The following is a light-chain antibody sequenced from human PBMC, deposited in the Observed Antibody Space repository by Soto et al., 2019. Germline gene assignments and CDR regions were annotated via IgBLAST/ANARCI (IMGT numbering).Light chain of an antibody. CDR2: AAS. V-gene: IGKV1-12*01. J-gene: IGKJ4*01. CDR3: HQTTSFPHT. Sequence: DTQMTQSPSFVSASVGDRVTITCRASQGISSWLAWYQHKPGRAPKLLIHAASSLESGSPSRFSGGGSGTDFTRSVTSLQPEDFATDYDHQTTSFPHTFGGGTKVDIK. CDR1: QGISSW.